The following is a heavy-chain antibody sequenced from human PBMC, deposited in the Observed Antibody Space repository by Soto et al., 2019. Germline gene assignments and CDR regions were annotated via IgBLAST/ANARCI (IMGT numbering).Heavy chain of an antibody. CDR2: IYYSGST. CDR3: ARDLGDFWSGYLYNWFDP. CDR1: GGSISSYY. D-gene: IGHD3-3*01. J-gene: IGHJ5*02. V-gene: IGHV4-59*01. Sequence: SETLSLTCTVSGGSISSYYWSWIRQPPGKGLEWIGYIYYSGSTNYNPSLKSRVTISVDTSKNQFSLKLSSVTAADTAVYYCARDLGDFWSGYLYNWFDPWGQGTLVTVSS.